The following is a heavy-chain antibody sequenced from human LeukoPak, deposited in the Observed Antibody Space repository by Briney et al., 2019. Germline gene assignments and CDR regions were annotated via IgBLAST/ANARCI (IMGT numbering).Heavy chain of an antibody. CDR1: GFTINTCA. D-gene: IGHD4-17*01. CDR3: ARGTVTTVL. V-gene: IGHV3-48*01. Sequence: WGSLRLTCTASGFTINTCALNWVRLAPGQGQGWVAYISASGSTLFYADSVKSRFTTSRDNAKNSMYLQMNSLRAEDTAVYYCARGTVTTVLWGLGTRVTVSS. CDR2: ISASGSTL. J-gene: IGHJ4*02.